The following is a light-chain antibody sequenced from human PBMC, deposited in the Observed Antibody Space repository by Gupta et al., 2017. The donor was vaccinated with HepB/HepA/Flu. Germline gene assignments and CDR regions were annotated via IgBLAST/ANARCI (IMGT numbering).Light chain of an antibody. J-gene: IGKJ4*01. Sequence: IVLTQSPGTLSLPPGERATLSCRASQTIRSNYVAWYQQKPGQAPRLLIYGASNRASGVPDRFTGSWSGPDFTLIINRLEPEDSALYYCQQDSTSVLTFGGGTKVEIK. CDR2: GAS. CDR1: QTIRSNY. CDR3: QQDSTSVLT. V-gene: IGKV3-20*01.